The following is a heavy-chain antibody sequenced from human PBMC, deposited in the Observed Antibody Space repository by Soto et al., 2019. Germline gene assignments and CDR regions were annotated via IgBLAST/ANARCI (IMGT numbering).Heavy chain of an antibody. CDR2: IYYSGST. Sequence: QVQLQESGPGLVKPSQTLSLTCTVSGGSISSGGYYWSWIRQPPGKGLEWIGYIYYSGSTYYNPPLKCRVTISVDTSKNQSTLKLSSVTAADTAVDYCARDGMVATIGMSCMDVWGQGTTVTVSS. D-gene: IGHD5-12*01. J-gene: IGHJ6*02. CDR3: ARDGMVATIGMSCMDV. CDR1: GGSISSGGYY. V-gene: IGHV4-31*03.